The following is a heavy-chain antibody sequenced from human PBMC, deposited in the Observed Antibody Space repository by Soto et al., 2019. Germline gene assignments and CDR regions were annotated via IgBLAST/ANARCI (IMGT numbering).Heavy chain of an antibody. CDR2: IYSGGST. CDR3: GTSSRKDYHFAMDV. J-gene: IGHJ6*02. V-gene: IGHV3-53*01. CDR1: GFNVSSSD. D-gene: IGHD6-6*01. Sequence: PGGSLRLSCAASGFNVSSSDMSWVRQVPGEGLEWVSVIYSGGSTHDADYVKGRFSVSRDTSKNTVDLQMNSLRVDDTAVYYCGTSSRKDYHFAMDVWGQGTAVTVSS.